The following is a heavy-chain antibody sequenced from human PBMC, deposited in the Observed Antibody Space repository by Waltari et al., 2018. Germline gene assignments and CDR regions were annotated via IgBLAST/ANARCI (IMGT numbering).Heavy chain of an antibody. J-gene: IGHJ1*01. CDR3: AKDPPYYYDSSGPGYFQR. Sequence: EVQLVESGGGLVQPGGSLRLPCAASGCTFSSYAMSWVRQAPGKGREGVSAIGGSGGSTYDADCVKGLFNISRDNSKNTLYLQMNSLRAEDTAVYYCAKDPPYYYDSSGPGYFQRWGQGTLVTVSS. CDR1: GCTFSSYA. D-gene: IGHD3-22*01. CDR2: IGGSGGST. V-gene: IGHV3-23*04.